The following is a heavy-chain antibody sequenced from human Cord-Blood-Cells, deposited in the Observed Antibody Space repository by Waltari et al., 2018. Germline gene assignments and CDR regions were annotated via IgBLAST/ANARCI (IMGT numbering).Heavy chain of an antibody. V-gene: IGHV3-9*01. Sequence: EVQLVESGGGLVQPGRSLRLSCAASGFTFEDYAMHWVRQAPGKGLEWVSGISWNSGSIGYADSVKGRFTISRDNAKNSLYLQMNSLRAEDTALYYCAKGSSSSDYFDYWGQGTLVTVSS. J-gene: IGHJ4*02. CDR3: AKGSSSSDYFDY. CDR2: ISWNSGSI. CDR1: GFTFEDYA. D-gene: IGHD6-6*01.